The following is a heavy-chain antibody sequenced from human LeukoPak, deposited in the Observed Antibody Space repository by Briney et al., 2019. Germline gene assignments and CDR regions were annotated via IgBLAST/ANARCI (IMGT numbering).Heavy chain of an antibody. Sequence: SETLSLTCSVSGASISSYYWSWIRQPPGKGLEWIGYIFHSGSTNYNPSLKSRVTISVDTSKNQLSLKLSSVTAADTAVYYCARGAPGGNDYGDYWGQGTLVTVSS. CDR2: IFHSGST. CDR3: ARGAPGGNDYGDY. CDR1: GASISSYY. V-gene: IGHV4-59*01. J-gene: IGHJ4*02.